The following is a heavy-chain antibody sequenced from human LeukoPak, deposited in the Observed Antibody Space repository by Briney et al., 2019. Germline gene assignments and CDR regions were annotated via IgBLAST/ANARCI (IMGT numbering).Heavy chain of an antibody. CDR2: ISYSGTN. CDR3: ASLGTLRS. Sequence: PSETLSLTCTVSGGSVSSSTYYWGWIRPSPGKGLEWIGSISYSGTNYNNPSLKSRVRISIDTSKNQFSVKLTSVSAADTAMYYCASLGTLRSWGQGTLVTVSS. D-gene: IGHD7-27*01. CDR1: GGSVSSSTYY. V-gene: IGHV4-39*01. J-gene: IGHJ5*02.